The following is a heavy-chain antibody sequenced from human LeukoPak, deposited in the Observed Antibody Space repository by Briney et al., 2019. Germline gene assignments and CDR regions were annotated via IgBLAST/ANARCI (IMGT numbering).Heavy chain of an antibody. CDR3: ATKPNYFDSSAYPGFDF. CDR1: GFTFSSYW. Sequence: GGSLRLSCAASGFTFSSYWMSWVRQAPGEGLEWVSLIYSGGSTYYSESVKGRFTISRDASTNTVFLQMNSLRAEDTGVYYCATKPNYFDSSAYPGFDFWGQGTLVTVSS. CDR2: IYSGGST. J-gene: IGHJ4*02. D-gene: IGHD3-22*01. V-gene: IGHV3-66*01.